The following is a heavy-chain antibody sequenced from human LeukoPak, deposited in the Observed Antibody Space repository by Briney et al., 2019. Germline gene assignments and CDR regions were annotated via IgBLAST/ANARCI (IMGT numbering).Heavy chain of an antibody. CDR3: ARELSGGDFSYEYDFDY. CDR2: IIPIFGTA. V-gene: IGHV1-69*13. J-gene: IGHJ4*02. D-gene: IGHD2-21*02. CDR1: GGTFSSYA. Sequence: GASVKVSCKASGGTFSSYAISWVRQAPGQGLEWMGGIIPIFGTANYAQKFQGRVTITADESTSTAYMELSSLRSEDTAVYYCARELSGGDFSYEYDFDYWGQGTLVTVSS.